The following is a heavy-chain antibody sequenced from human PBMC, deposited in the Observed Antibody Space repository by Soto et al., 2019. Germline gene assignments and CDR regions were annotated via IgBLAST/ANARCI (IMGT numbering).Heavy chain of an antibody. D-gene: IGHD4-17*01. Sequence: EVQLLESGGHLVQPGGSLRLSCVVSGFTFSQYTMNWVRQAPGKGLEWISGIIGGNGDTYYADSVKGRFTISRDNSKNTLFLQMDSLTVGDTAIYYCAKDKVPDGAWAIDYWGQGAPVTVSS. J-gene: IGHJ4*02. V-gene: IGHV3-23*01. CDR1: GFTFSQYT. CDR2: IIGGNGDT. CDR3: AKDKVPDGAWAIDY.